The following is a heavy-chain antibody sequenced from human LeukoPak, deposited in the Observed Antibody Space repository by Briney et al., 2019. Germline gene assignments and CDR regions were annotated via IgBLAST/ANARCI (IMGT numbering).Heavy chain of an antibody. D-gene: IGHD3-3*01. CDR2: INPSGGSA. CDR1: GYTFTSYY. CDR3: ARQLRLLRFLEWAPNWFDP. V-gene: IGHV1-46*01. Sequence: ASVKVSCKASGYTFTSYYMHWVRQAPGQGLEWVGIINPSGGSASYAQKFQGRVTMTRDMSTSTVYMELSSLRSEDTAVYYCARQLRLLRFLEWAPNWFDPWGQGTLVTVSS. J-gene: IGHJ5*02.